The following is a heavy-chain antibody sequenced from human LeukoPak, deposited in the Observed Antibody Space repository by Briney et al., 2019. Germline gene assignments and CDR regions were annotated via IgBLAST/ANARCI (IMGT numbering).Heavy chain of an antibody. CDR1: GYTFTSFY. CDR3: ARQNDYGDREYFQH. D-gene: IGHD4-17*01. Sequence: ASVQVPCQASGYTFTSFYMHWVRQAPGQGLEWMGGIIPIFGTANYAQKFQGRVTITADESTSTAYMELSSLRSEDTAVYYCARQNDYGDREYFQHWGQGTLVTVSS. V-gene: IGHV1-69*01. CDR2: IIPIFGTA. J-gene: IGHJ1*01.